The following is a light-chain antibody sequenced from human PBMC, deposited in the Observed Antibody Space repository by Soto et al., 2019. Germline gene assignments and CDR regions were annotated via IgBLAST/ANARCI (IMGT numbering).Light chain of an antibody. Sequence: QSVMTQPPSVSGAPGQRVTLSCTGSSSNIGAGYDVHWYQQLPGTAPKVLIYGDSNRPSGVPDRFSGSKSGTSASLAITGLQAEDEADYFCQSFDNNLGVIFGGGTKLTVL. CDR2: GDS. CDR3: QSFDNNLGVI. CDR1: SSNIGAGYD. J-gene: IGLJ2*01. V-gene: IGLV1-40*01.